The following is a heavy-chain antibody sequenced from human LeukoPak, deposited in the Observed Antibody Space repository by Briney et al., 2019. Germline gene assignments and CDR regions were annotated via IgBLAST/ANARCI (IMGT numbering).Heavy chain of an antibody. J-gene: IGHJ3*02. Sequence: ASVKVSCKVSGYTLTELSMHWVRQAPGKGLEWMRGFDPEDGETIYAQKFQGRVTMTEDTSTDTAYMELSSLRSEDTAVYYCATEKGGSSSWYRTFGAFDIWGQGTMVTVSS. CDR2: FDPEDGET. CDR1: GYTLTELS. V-gene: IGHV1-24*01. D-gene: IGHD6-13*01. CDR3: ATEKGGSSSWYRTFGAFDI.